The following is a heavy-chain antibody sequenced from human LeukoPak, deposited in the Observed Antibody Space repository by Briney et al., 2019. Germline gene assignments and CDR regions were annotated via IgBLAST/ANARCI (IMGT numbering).Heavy chain of an antibody. V-gene: IGHV1-46*01. CDR2: INPSGGST. D-gene: IGHD6-19*01. CDR3: ARSLSSGSFDY. CDR1: GYTFTSHY. Sequence: GASVKVSCKASGYTFTSHYMHWVRQAPGQGLEWVGIINPSGGSTSYAQKFQGRVTMTRDTSTSTVYMELSSLRSEDTAVYYCARSLSSGSFDYWGQGTLVTVSS. J-gene: IGHJ4*02.